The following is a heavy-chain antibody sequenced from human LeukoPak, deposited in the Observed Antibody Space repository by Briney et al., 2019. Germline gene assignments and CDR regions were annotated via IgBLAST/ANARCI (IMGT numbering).Heavy chain of an antibody. CDR3: ARPSYGASDY. V-gene: IGHV5-51*01. J-gene: IGHJ4*02. D-gene: IGHD4-17*01. Sequence: GESLKISCKGSGYRFTKSWIGWVRQMPGKGLEWLGIIYPDDSRTRYSPSFQGQVTISVDKPFTTAYLQWTSLKASDTAMYYCARPSYGASDYWGQGTLVTVSS. CDR1: GYRFTKSW. CDR2: IYPDDSRT.